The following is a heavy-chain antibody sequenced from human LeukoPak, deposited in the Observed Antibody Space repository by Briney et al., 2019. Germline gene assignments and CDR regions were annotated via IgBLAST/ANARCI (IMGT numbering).Heavy chain of an antibody. Sequence: PGGSLRLSCAASGFSLSTYGMHWVRQAPGKGLEWVALIWNDGTNTYYADSVKGRFTISRDNSKNTLYLQMNSLRAEDTAGYYCARDTPPAGDFYFDYSGQGTLVIVSS. CDR2: IWNDGTNT. D-gene: IGHD1-26*01. CDR1: GFSLSTYG. V-gene: IGHV3-33*01. CDR3: ARDTPPAGDFYFDY. J-gene: IGHJ4*02.